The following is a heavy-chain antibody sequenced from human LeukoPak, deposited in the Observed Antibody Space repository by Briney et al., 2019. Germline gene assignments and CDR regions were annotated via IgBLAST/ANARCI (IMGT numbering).Heavy chain of an antibody. J-gene: IGHJ4*02. CDR3: AKDIDRGVIIRDYFDY. CDR1: GFTFSSYA. V-gene: IGHV3-23*01. D-gene: IGHD3-10*01. Sequence: GGSLRLSCAASGFTFSSYAMSWVRQAPGKGLEWVSAISGSGGSIYYADSVKGRFTISRDNSKNTLYPQMNSLRAEDTAVYYCAKDIDRGVIIRDYFDYWGQGTLVTVSS. CDR2: ISGSGGSI.